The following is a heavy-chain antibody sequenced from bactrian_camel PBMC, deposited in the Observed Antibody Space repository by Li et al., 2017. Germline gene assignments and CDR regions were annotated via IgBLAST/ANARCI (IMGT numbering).Heavy chain of an antibody. J-gene: IGHJ4*01. CDR2: ITTDGTP. V-gene: IGHV3S63*01. D-gene: IGHD2*01. CDR1: GSGFDVAD. CDR3: AKSALGPDSVNSEYNY. Sequence: HVQLVESGGGSVQAGESLRLTCTASGSGFDVADIGWYWQGLGNECEMVARITTDGTPSCIDSVKGRFTISRDNTKNTLYLQLKSLKTEDTGMYYCAKSALGPDSVNSEYNYWGQGTQ.